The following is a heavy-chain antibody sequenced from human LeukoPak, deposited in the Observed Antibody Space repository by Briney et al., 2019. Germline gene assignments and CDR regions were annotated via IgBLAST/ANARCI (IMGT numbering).Heavy chain of an antibody. V-gene: IGHV3-23*01. J-gene: IGHJ4*02. CDR3: AKQEGRDGYKTGFGY. Sequence: GGSLRLSCAASGFTFSSYAMSWVRQAPGKGLEWVSAISGSGGSTYYADSVKGRFTISRDNSKNTLYLQMNSLRAEDTAVYYCAKQEGRDGYKTGFGYWGQGTLVIVSS. CDR2: ISGSGGST. CDR1: GFTFSSYA. D-gene: IGHD5-24*01.